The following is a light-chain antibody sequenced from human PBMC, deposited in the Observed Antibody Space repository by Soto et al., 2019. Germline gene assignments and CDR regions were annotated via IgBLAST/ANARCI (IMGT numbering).Light chain of an antibody. CDR3: VSYTTSASYV. CDR1: SSDVGNYIF. CDR2: DIN. Sequence: QSVLTQPASVSGSPGQSITISCTGTSSDVGNYIFVSWYRQHPGKALKLMIYDINNRPSGVSNRFSGSKSGNTASLTISGLQAEDEADYYCVSYTTSASYVFGTGTKGTVL. V-gene: IGLV2-14*01. J-gene: IGLJ1*01.